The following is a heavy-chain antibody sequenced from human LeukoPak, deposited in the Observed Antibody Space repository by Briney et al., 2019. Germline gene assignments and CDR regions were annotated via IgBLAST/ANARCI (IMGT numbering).Heavy chain of an antibody. Sequence: GGSLRLSCAASGFTFSNYGMSWVRQAPGKGLEWVADIKQDGSKIYYMDSVKGRFTISRDNAKNSLFLQMNSLRPEDTAVYYCASMWEGGYWGQGTLVTVSS. CDR1: GFTFSNYG. CDR2: IKQDGSKI. D-gene: IGHD1-26*01. V-gene: IGHV3-7*01. CDR3: ASMWEGGY. J-gene: IGHJ4*02.